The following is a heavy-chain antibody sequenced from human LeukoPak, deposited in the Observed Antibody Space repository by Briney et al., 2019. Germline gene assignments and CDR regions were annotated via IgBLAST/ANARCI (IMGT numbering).Heavy chain of an antibody. J-gene: IGHJ4*02. CDR3: AREQLWTYYFDY. CDR1: GGSFSGYY. Sequence: SETLSLTCAVYGGSFSGYYWSWIRRPPGKGLEWIGEINHSGSTNYNPSLKSRVTISVDTSKNQFSLKLSSVTAADTAVYYCAREQLWTYYFDYWGQGTLVTVSS. V-gene: IGHV4-34*01. D-gene: IGHD5-18*01. CDR2: INHSGST.